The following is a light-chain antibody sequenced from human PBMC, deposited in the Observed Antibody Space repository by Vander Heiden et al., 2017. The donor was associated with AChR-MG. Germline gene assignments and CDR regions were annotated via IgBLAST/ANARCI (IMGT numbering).Light chain of an antibody. J-gene: IGLJ1*01. Sequence: NQSTQPRRFAVALGQTARITCGGNNIGSKNVHWYQQKPGQAPVLVIYRDSNRPSGIPERFSGSNSGNTATLTISRAQAGDEADYYCQVWDSSTYVFGTGTKVTVL. CDR1: NIGSKN. V-gene: IGLV3-9*01. CDR3: QVWDSSTYV. CDR2: RDS.